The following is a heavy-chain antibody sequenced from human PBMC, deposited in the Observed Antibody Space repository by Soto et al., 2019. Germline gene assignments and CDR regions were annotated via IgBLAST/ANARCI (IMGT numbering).Heavy chain of an antibody. V-gene: IGHV3-21*01. CDR2: ISSSSSYI. CDR3: ARETIFGVVTIPTRIDY. CDR1: GFTFSSYS. J-gene: IGHJ4*02. D-gene: IGHD3-3*01. Sequence: EVQLVESGGGLVKPGGSLRLSCAASGFTFSSYSMNWVRQAPGKGLEWVSSISSSSSYIYYADSVKGRFTISRDNAKNSLYLKMNSLRAEDTAVYYCARETIFGVVTIPTRIDYWGQGTLVTVSS.